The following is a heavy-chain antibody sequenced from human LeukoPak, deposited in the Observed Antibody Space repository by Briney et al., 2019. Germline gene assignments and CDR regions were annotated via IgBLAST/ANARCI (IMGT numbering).Heavy chain of an antibody. CDR1: GGTFSSLV. CDR2: ITPSFAAP. CDR3: AAYYYDSSGYYRHDAFDI. D-gene: IGHD3-22*01. Sequence: GSSVKVSCKASGGTFSSLVFSWVRQAPGQGLEYMGGITPSFAAPNYAQKFQGRVTIGTDESTSTAYMELSSLRLEDTAVYYYAAYYYDSSGYYRHDAFDIWGQGTMVTVSS. J-gene: IGHJ3*02. V-gene: IGHV1-69*05.